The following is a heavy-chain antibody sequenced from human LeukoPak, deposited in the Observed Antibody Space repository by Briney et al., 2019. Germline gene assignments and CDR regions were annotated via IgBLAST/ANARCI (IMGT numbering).Heavy chain of an antibody. CDR3: ARDPRVATFDY. J-gene: IGHJ4*02. CDR2: ISSSSSYI. Sequence: PGGSLRLSCAASGFTFSSYSMNWVRQAPGKGLEWVSSISSSSSYIYHADSVKGRFTISRDNAKNSLYLQMNSLRAEDTAVYYCARDPRVATFDYWGQGTLVTVSS. CDR1: GFTFSSYS. V-gene: IGHV3-21*01. D-gene: IGHD3-10*01.